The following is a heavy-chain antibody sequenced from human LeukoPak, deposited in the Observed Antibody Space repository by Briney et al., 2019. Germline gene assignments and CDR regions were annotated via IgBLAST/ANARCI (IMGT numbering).Heavy chain of an antibody. CDR1: GFTVSSNY. CDR2: LYDNGDA. Sequence: GGSLRLSCAASGFTVSSNYMSWVRQAPGKGLEWVSVLYDNGDAYSADSVKGRFTISRHNSKNTLYLQMNSLRPEDTAVYYCAGGSRRDGYDYWGQGTLVTVSS. CDR3: AGGSRRDGYDY. J-gene: IGHJ4*02. D-gene: IGHD5-24*01. V-gene: IGHV3-53*04.